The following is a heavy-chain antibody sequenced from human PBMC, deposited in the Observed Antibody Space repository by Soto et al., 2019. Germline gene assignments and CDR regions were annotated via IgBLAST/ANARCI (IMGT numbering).Heavy chain of an antibody. CDR3: AREGPAPYYYYGMDV. Sequence: QVQLVQSGGEVKKPGASVKVSCKTSGYSFTTYGISWVRQAPGQGLEWVGWSSAYNGNRNYAQKLQGSITMATDTSTSTAYMELRSLRSDNTAVYYCAREGPAPYYYYGMDVWGQGSTVTVSS. CDR1: GYSFTTYG. V-gene: IGHV1-18*01. CDR2: SSAYNGNR. J-gene: IGHJ6*02.